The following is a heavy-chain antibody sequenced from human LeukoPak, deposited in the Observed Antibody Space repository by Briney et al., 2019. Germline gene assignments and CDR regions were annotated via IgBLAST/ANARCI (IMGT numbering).Heavy chain of an antibody. CDR1: GFTISSYF. CDR2: IIGSGGST. D-gene: IGHD5-12*01. Sequence: GGSLRLSCAASGFTISSYFMSWVRQAPGKGLEWVSGIIGSGGSTYYADSVKGRFTISRDNSKNTLYLQVNSLTAEDTAVYYCAKGAYDYIEVAYFDYWGQGTLVTVPS. J-gene: IGHJ4*02. V-gene: IGHV3-23*01. CDR3: AKGAYDYIEVAYFDY.